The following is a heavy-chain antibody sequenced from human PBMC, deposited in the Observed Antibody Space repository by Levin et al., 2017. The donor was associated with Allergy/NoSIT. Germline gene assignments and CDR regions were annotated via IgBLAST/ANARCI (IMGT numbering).Heavy chain of an antibody. CDR1: GGSFSGYY. J-gene: IGHJ4*02. Sequence: SETLSLTCAVYGGSFSGYYWSWIRQPPGKGLEWIGEINHSGSTNYNPSLKSRVTISVDTSKNQFSLKLSSVTAADTAVYYCARVGYSSGRWGQGTLVTVSS. D-gene: IGHD6-19*01. CDR3: ARVGYSSGR. V-gene: IGHV4-34*01. CDR2: INHSGST.